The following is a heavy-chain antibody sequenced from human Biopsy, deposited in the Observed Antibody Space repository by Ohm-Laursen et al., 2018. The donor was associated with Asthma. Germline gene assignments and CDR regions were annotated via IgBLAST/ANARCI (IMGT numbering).Heavy chain of an antibody. J-gene: IGHJ5*02. Sequence: TLSLTCTVSGGSINIGDYYWSWIRQHPVKGLEWIGYIYCSGSTYYNPSLKSRVSISLDTSKNQFSLNLTSVTAADTAAYYCARTTYGDDGFDPWGQGTLVTVSS. CDR1: GGSINIGDYY. CDR2: IYCSGST. D-gene: IGHD4-17*01. CDR3: ARTTYGDDGFDP. V-gene: IGHV4-31*02.